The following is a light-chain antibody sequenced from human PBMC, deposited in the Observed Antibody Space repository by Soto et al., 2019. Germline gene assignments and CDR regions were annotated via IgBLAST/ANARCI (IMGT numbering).Light chain of an antibody. Sequence: EILMTQSPATLAVSPGETVTFSCRASRSVSNRLAWYQHKPGQAPRLLISGASNGATGIPPKFSGSGSGTEFTLTVDSLQSDDIEVYYCQQYYNWPVTFGGGTKVEIK. CDR1: RSVSNR. CDR2: GAS. CDR3: QQYYNWPVT. V-gene: IGKV3-15*01. J-gene: IGKJ4*01.